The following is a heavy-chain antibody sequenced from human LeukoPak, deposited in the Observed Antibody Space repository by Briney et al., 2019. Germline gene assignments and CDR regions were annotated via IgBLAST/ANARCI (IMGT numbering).Heavy chain of an antibody. CDR3: ARTAGSWSFDY. J-gene: IGHJ4*02. CDR1: GYSISSGYY. V-gene: IGHV4-38-2*02. Sequence: PSETLSLTCTVSGYSISSGYYWGWVRQPPGKGLEWIGSIYYSGSTYYNPSLKSRVTISVDTSKNQFSLKLSSVTAADTAVYYCARTAGSWSFDYWGQGTLVTVSS. D-gene: IGHD6-13*01. CDR2: IYYSGST.